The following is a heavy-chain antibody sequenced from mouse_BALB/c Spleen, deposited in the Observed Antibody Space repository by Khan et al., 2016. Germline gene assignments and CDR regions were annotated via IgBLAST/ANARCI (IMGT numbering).Heavy chain of an antibody. V-gene: IGHV1-54*01. CDR3: ASQHGSSYVGFAY. CDR1: GYAFTNCL. Sequence: QVQLQQSGAELVRPGTSVKVSCKASGYAFTNCLIEWVKQRPGQGLEWIGVINPGSGGTTYNERFKGKSTLTADNSSSTAYMQLSSLTSDDSAVYFCASQHGSSYVGFAYWGQGTLVTVSA. CDR2: INPGSGGT. J-gene: IGHJ3*01. D-gene: IGHD1-1*01.